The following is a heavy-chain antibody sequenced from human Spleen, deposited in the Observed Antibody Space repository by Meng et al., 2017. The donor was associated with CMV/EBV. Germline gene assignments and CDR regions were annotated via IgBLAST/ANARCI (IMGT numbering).Heavy chain of an antibody. V-gene: IGHV3-30*04. CDR2: ISYDGSNK. D-gene: IGHD3-3*01. CDR1: YA. J-gene: IGHJ5*02. CDR3: ARHRTENAYYDFWSGYSPNWFDP. Sequence: YAMQWVRQAPGKGVEWVAVISYDGSNKYYADSVKGRFTISRDNSKNTLYLQMNSLRAEDTAVYYCARHRTENAYYDFWSGYSPNWFDPWGQGTLVTVSS.